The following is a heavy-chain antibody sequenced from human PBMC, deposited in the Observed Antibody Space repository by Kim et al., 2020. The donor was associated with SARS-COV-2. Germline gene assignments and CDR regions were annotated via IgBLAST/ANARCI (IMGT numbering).Heavy chain of an antibody. CDR2: IYYSGST. D-gene: IGHD6-19*01. V-gene: IGHV4-31*03. CDR3: ARDRVPVAGTGNWFDP. Sequence: SETLSLTCTVSGCSISSGGYYWSWIRQHPGKGLEWIGYIYYSGSTYYNPSLKSRVTISVDTSKNQFSLKLSSVTAADTAVYYCARDRVPVAGTGNWFDPWGQGTLVTVSS. CDR1: GCSISSGGYY. J-gene: IGHJ5*02.